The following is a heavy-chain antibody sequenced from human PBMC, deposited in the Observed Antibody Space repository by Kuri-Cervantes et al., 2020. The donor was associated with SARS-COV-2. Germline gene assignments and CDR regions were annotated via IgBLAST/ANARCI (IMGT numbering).Heavy chain of an antibody. CDR1: GFTFSSYE. D-gene: IGHD6-6*01. J-gene: IGHJ4*02. Sequence: GGSLRLSCAASGFTFSSYEMNWVRQAPGKGLEWVSYISSSGSTIYYADSVKGRFTISRDSSKNTLYLQMNSLRTEDTAVYYCAKDQRYSSSSGLGYLDSWGQGTLVVVSS. V-gene: IGHV3-48*03. CDR2: ISSSGSTI. CDR3: AKDQRYSSSSGLGYLDS.